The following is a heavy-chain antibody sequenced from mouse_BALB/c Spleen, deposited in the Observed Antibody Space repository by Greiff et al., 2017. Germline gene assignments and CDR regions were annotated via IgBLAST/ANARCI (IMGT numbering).Heavy chain of an antibody. CDR2: ISDGGSYT. CDR1: GFTFSDYY. D-gene: IGHD1-1*01. CDR3: ARDYYGSSAY. J-gene: IGHJ3*01. V-gene: IGHV5-4*02. Sequence: EVQLVESGGGLVKPGGSLKLSCAASGFTFSDYYMYWVRQTPEKRLEWVATISDGGSYTYYPDSVKGRFTISRDNAKNNLYLQMSSLKSEDTAMYYCARDYYGSSAYWGQGTLVTVSA.